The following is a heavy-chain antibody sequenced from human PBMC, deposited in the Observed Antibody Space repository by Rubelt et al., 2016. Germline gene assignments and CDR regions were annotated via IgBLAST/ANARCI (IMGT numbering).Heavy chain of an antibody. Sequence: QVQLVQSGAEVKKPGASVKVSCKASGYTFTTYGINWVRQAPGHGLEWMGWISAYNGNTNHAQKLQGRVTMNTDTSTSTGYMELRSLRSDDTAVYYCAREAYSGRYPLIDYWGQGTLVTVSS. D-gene: IGHD1-26*01. CDR2: ISAYNGNT. CDR3: AREAYSGRYPLIDY. J-gene: IGHJ4*02. CDR1: GYTFTTYG. V-gene: IGHV1-18*01.